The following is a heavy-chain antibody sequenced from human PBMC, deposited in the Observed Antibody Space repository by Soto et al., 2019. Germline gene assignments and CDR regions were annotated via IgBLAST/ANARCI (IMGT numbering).Heavy chain of an antibody. CDR3: AREIVGRSFDS. J-gene: IGHJ4*02. CDR1: GFTFSVYA. D-gene: IGHD1-26*01. V-gene: IGHV3-23*01. CDR2: IRGGGTT. Sequence: EVQLLESGGGLVQPGGSLRLSCAASGFTFSVYAMSWVRQAPGKGLEWVAAIRGGGTTFYADSVKGRFTMSRDNSQNTLYRQMNSLRAYDTAVSYCAREIVGRSFDSWGQGTLVTVSS.